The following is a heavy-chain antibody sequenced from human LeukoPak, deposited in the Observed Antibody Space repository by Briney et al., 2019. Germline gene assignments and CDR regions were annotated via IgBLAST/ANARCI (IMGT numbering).Heavy chain of an antibody. V-gene: IGHV4-59*08. Sequence: SETLSLTCTVSGGSISSYYWSWIRQPPGKGLEWIGYIYYSGSTNYNPSLKSRVTISIDTSRNQFSLKLSSVTAADTAVYYCATPRIAVAGPDAFDIWGQGTMVTVSS. CDR3: ATPRIAVAGPDAFDI. D-gene: IGHD6-13*01. J-gene: IGHJ3*02. CDR2: IYYSGST. CDR1: GGSISSYY.